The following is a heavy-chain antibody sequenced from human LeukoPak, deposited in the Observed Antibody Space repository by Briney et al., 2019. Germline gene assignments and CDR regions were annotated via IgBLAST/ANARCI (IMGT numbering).Heavy chain of an antibody. J-gene: IGHJ4*02. CDR2: IYYSGYT. CDR1: GGSISSYY. D-gene: IGHD4-23*01. CDR3: ARGAVVTTHFDY. Sequence: KASETLSLTCTVSGGSISSYYWSWIRQPPGKGLEWIGYIYYSGYTNYNPSLKSRVTISVDTSKNQFSLKLGSVTAADTAVYYCARGAVVTTHFDYWGQGTLVTVSS. V-gene: IGHV4-59*01.